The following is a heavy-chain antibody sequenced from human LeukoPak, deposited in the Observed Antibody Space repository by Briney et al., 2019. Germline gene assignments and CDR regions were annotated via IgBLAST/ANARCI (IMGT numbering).Heavy chain of an antibody. J-gene: IGHJ6*03. CDR3: TTDLYQGDPLIDYYYYYYMDV. CDR1: GFTFSNAW. V-gene: IGHV3-15*01. D-gene: IGHD2-21*02. Sequence: GGSLRLSCAASGFTFSNAWMSWVRQAPGKGLEWVGRIKSKTDGGTTDYAAPVKGRFTISRDDSKNTLYLQMNSLKTEDTAVYYCTTDLYQGDPLIDYYYYYYMDVWGKGTTVTVSS. CDR2: IKSKTDGGTT.